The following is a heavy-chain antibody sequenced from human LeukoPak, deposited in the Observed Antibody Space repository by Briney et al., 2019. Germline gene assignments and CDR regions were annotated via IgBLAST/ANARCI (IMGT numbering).Heavy chain of an antibody. J-gene: IGHJ4*02. CDR1: GFTFSSYW. D-gene: IGHD3-3*01. CDR2: IKQDGSEK. CDR3: ARDRPWEYDFWSGSYFDY. Sequence: GGSLRLSCAASGFTFSSYWMSWVRQAPGKGLEWVANIKQDGSEKYYVDSVKGRFTISRDNAKNSLYLQMNSLRAEDTAVYYCARDRPWEYDFWSGSYFDYWGQGTLVTVSS. V-gene: IGHV3-7*01.